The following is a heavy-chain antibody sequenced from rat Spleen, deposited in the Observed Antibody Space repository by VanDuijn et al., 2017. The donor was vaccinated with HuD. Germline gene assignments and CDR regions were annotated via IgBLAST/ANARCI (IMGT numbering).Heavy chain of an antibody. CDR2: ISTGGGNT. CDR3: ATQNWFAY. J-gene: IGHJ3*01. Sequence: DVQLVVPGGGFVQPGMSMKLSCAASGFTFSNYYMAWVRQAPTKGLEWVASISTGGGNTYYRDSVKGRFTISRDNAKSTLYLQMDSLRSEDTATYYCATQNWFAYWGQGTLVTVSS. CDR1: GFTFSNYY. V-gene: IGHV5-25*01.